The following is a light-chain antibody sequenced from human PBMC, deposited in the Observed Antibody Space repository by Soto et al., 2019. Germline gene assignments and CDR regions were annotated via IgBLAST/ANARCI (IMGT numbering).Light chain of an antibody. CDR1: SSNIGAGYD. Sequence: QSVLTQPPSVSGAPGQRVTISCTGSSSNIGAGYDVHWYQQLPGTAPKLLIYGNSNRPSGVPDRFSGSKSGTSASLAITGQQAEDEAYYYCQSYDSSLSGNVVFGGGTKLTVL. CDR3: QSYDSSLSGNVV. J-gene: IGLJ2*01. CDR2: GNS. V-gene: IGLV1-40*01.